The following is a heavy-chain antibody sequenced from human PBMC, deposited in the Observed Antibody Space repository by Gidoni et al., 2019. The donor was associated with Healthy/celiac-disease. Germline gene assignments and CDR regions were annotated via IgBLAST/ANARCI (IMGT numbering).Heavy chain of an antibody. Sequence: QVQLVQSGAEVKKPGSSVKVSCKASGGTFSSYAISWVRQAPGQGLEWMGGIIPIFGTANYAQKFQGRVTITADKSTSTAYMELSSLRSEDTAVYYCARDTEPGLELFSLPFDPWGQGTLVTVSS. CDR1: GGTFSSYA. CDR2: IIPIFGTA. D-gene: IGHD1-7*01. J-gene: IGHJ5*02. CDR3: ARDTEPGLELFSLPFDP. V-gene: IGHV1-69*06.